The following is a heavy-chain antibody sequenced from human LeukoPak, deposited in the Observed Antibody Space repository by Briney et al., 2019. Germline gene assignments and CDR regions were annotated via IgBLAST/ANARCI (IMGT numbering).Heavy chain of an antibody. Sequence: SETLSLTCAVYGGSFSGYYWSWIRQPPGKGLEWIGEINHSGSTNYNPSLKSRVTISVGTSKNQFSLKLSSVTAADTAAYYCARGPSFGSSSDHGMDVWGQGTTVTVSS. CDR3: ARGPSFGSSSDHGMDV. CDR2: INHSGST. V-gene: IGHV4-34*01. J-gene: IGHJ6*02. CDR1: GGSFSGYY. D-gene: IGHD6-13*01.